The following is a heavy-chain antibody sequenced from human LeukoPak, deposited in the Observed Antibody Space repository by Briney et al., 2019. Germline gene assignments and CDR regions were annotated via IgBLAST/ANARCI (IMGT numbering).Heavy chain of an antibody. J-gene: IGHJ4*02. V-gene: IGHV3-7*03. D-gene: IGHD6-13*01. CDR1: GFTFSSYW. Sequence: GGSLRLSRAASGFTFSSYWMSWVRQAPGKGLEWVANIKQDGSQKYYVDSVKGRFTISRDNAKNSLYLQMNSLRAEDTAMYYCTCPSAAGPNWGQGTLVTVSS. CDR3: TCPSAAGPN. CDR2: IKQDGSQK.